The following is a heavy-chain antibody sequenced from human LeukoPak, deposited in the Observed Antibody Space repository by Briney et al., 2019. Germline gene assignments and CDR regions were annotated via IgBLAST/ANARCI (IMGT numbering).Heavy chain of an antibody. CDR2: ISSSSSYI. CDR3: ARAYGYYGSVLYFDL. Sequence: PGGSLRLSCAASGFTFSSYSMNWVRQAPGKGLEWVSSISSSSSYIYYADSVKGRFTISRDNAKNSLYLQMNSLRAEDTAVYYCARAYGYYGSVLYFDLWSRGTLVTVSS. V-gene: IGHV3-21*01. D-gene: IGHD3-10*01. CDR1: GFTFSSYS. J-gene: IGHJ2*01.